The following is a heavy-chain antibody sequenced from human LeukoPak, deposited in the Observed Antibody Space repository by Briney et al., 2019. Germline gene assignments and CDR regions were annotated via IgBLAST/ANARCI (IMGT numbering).Heavy chain of an antibody. V-gene: IGHV3-30*18. Sequence: GRSLRLSCAASGFTFSSYGMHWVRQAPGKGLEWVAVISYDGSNKYYADSVKGRFTISRDNSKNTLCLQMNSLRAEDTAVYYCAKGSYYDILTGYYIDYWGQGTLVTVSS. CDR1: GFTFSSYG. D-gene: IGHD3-9*01. CDR2: ISYDGSNK. CDR3: AKGSYYDILTGYYIDY. J-gene: IGHJ4*02.